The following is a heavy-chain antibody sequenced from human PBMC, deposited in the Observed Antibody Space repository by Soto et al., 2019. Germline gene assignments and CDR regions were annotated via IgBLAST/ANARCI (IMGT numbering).Heavy chain of an antibody. Sequence: ASVKVSCKASGGTFSSYAISWVRQAPGQGLEWMGGIIPIFGTANYAQKFQGRVTITADESTSTAYKELSSLRSEDTAVYYCARDVPSWAPYYYGSGTQTRYGMDVWGQGTTVTVSS. D-gene: IGHD3-10*01. CDR3: ARDVPSWAPYYYGSGTQTRYGMDV. CDR2: IIPIFGTA. V-gene: IGHV1-69*13. J-gene: IGHJ6*02. CDR1: GGTFSSYA.